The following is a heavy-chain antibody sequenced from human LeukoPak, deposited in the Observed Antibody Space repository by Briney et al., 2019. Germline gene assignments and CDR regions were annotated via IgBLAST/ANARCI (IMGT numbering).Heavy chain of an antibody. CDR2: IDPTSNTR. D-gene: IGHD4-11*01. J-gene: IGHJ4*02. CDR3: ARESSDYQFAGG. Sequence: GGSLRLTCAASGFTFGTYSMSWVSQASGKGMEWPSYIDPTSNTRYYTDSVKGRFTIFRDNAKDLLYLQMNNLRAEDTAVYFCARESSDYQFAGGWGLGTLVTVSS. CDR1: GFTFGTYS. V-gene: IGHV3-48*01.